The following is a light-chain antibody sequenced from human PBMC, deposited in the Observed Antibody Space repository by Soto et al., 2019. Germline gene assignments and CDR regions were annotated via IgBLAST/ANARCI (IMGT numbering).Light chain of an antibody. V-gene: IGKV3-20*01. CDR3: QQYGSSPWT. J-gene: IGKJ1*01. CDR1: QSVSSSY. Sequence: IVLTHCPSTLSLFPGKRATLSCRASQSVSSSYLAWYQQKPGQAPRLLIYGASSRATGIPDRFSGSGSGTDFTLTISRLEPEDFAVYYCQQYGSSPWTFGQGTKVDIK. CDR2: GAS.